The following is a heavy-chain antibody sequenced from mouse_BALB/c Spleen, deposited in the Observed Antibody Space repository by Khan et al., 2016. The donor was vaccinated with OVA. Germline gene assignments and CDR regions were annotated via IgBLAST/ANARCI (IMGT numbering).Heavy chain of an antibody. V-gene: IGHV3-2*02. D-gene: IGHD1-2*01. CDR1: GFSITSGSG. CDR3: ARTARIKY. CDR2: ISYSGST. J-gene: IGHJ2*01. Sequence: VQLQQSGPGLVKPSQSLSLTCTVTGFSITSGSGWNWIRQFPGNKLEWMGYISYSGSTNYNPSLKSRISITRDTSKNQFFLQLNAVTTEDTATYYRARTARIKYWGQGTILTVSS.